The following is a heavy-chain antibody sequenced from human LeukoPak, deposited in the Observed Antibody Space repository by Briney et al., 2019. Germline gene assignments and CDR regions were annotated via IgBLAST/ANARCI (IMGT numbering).Heavy chain of an antibody. D-gene: IGHD3-3*01. CDR2: IHYSGST. J-gene: IGHJ4*02. Sequence: SETLSLTCSVSGDSISGYYWSWLRQPPGKGLEWVGYIHYSGSTVYNPSLKSRVTISVDTSKNQFSLKVRYVTAADTAVYYCARGLNDSWTGENYWGQGTLVTVSS. CDR3: ARGLNDSWTGENY. CDR1: GDSISGYY. V-gene: IGHV4-59*12.